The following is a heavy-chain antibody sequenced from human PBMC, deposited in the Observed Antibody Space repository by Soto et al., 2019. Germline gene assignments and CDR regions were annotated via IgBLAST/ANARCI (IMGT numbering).Heavy chain of an antibody. Sequence: GGSLRLSCAASGFTFSSYWMHWVRQAPGKGLVWVSRINSDGSSTSYADSVKGRFTISRDNAKNTLYLQMNSLRAEDTAVYYCARDLYGWVDCTNGVCYTYYYYGMDVWGQGTTVTVSS. CDR1: GFTFSSYW. V-gene: IGHV3-74*01. CDR2: INSDGSST. D-gene: IGHD2-8*01. CDR3: ARDLYGWVDCTNGVCYTYYYYGMDV. J-gene: IGHJ6*02.